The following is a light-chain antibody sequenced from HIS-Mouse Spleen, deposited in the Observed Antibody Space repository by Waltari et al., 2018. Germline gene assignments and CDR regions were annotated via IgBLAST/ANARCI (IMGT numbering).Light chain of an antibody. CDR3: QQSYSTPLT. CDR1: QSISSY. Sequence: DIQITQSPSSLSASVGDRVTITCRASQSISSYLNWYQQKPGKAPKLLIYAASSVQSGVRSRFSGSGAGTDFNLTISSLQTEDLATYYCQQSYSTPLTFGGGTKVEIK. V-gene: IGKV1-39*01. J-gene: IGKJ4*02. CDR2: AAS.